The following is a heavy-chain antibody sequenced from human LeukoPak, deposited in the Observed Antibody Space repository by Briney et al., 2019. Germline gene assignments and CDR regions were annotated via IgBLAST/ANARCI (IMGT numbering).Heavy chain of an antibody. CDR3: ARQAMVRGVIAKIPRAYYFDY. J-gene: IGHJ4*02. D-gene: IGHD3-10*01. CDR1: GFTFSSYG. CDR2: ISYDGSNK. V-gene: IGHV3-30*19. Sequence: GGSLRLSCAASGFTFSSYGMHWVRQAPGKGLEWVAVISYDGSNKYYADSVKGRFTISRDNSKNPLYLQMNSLRAEDTAVYYCARQAMVRGVIAKIPRAYYFDYWGQGTLVTVSS.